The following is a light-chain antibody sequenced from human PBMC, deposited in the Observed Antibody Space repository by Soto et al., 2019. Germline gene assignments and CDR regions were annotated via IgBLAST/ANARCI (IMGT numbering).Light chain of an antibody. CDR3: QQYGSSPYT. CDR1: QSVSSGY. Sequence: EIVWTQSQATLSLSPGETATLSCGASQSVSSGYLAWYQQKPGLAPRLLIYDASSRATGIPDRFSGSGSGTDFTLTISRLEPEDFAVYYCQQYGSSPYTFGQATKLEIK. V-gene: IGKV3D-20*01. CDR2: DAS. J-gene: IGKJ2*01.